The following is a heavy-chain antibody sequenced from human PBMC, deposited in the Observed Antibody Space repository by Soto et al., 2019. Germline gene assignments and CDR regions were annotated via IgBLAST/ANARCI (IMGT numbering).Heavy chain of an antibody. D-gene: IGHD3-22*01. V-gene: IGHV1-69*12. CDR3: ARDGYYYDISGYYYYFDY. CDR1: GGTFSSYA. J-gene: IGHJ4*02. CDR2: IIPIFGTA. Sequence: QVQLVQSGAEVKKPGSSVKVSCKASGGTFSSYAISWVRQAPGQGLEWMGGIIPIFGTANYAQKFQGRVTINADESTSTAYMELSSLISEDTAVYYCARDGYYYDISGYYYYFDYWGQGTLVTVS.